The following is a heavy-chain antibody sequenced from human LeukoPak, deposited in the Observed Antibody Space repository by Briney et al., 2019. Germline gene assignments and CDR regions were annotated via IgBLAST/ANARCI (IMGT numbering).Heavy chain of an antibody. CDR2: MNPNSGNA. CDR1: GYTFTNYD. CDR3: ASSGPTGYYFQDAFDI. D-gene: IGHD3-9*01. J-gene: IGHJ3*02. Sequence: ASAKVSCKASGYTFTNYDINWVRQATGQGLEWMGWMNPNSGNADYAQKFQGRVTMTRNTSITTAYMELSSLRSEDTAVYYCASSGPTGYYFQDAFDIWGQGTMVTISS. V-gene: IGHV1-8*01.